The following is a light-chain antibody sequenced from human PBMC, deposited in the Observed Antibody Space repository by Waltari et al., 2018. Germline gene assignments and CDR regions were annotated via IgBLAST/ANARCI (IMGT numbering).Light chain of an antibody. V-gene: IGKV1-39*01. CDR3: QQSHNTPWT. J-gene: IGKJ1*01. CDR1: QSISTS. Sequence: DIQMTQSPSSLSASVGDRVTITCRASQSISTSLTWYQQKPGKAPKLLISAASSLQGGVPSRFSGSGSGTDFTLTISSLQPEEFATYYCQQSHNTPWTFGQGTKVEIK. CDR2: AAS.